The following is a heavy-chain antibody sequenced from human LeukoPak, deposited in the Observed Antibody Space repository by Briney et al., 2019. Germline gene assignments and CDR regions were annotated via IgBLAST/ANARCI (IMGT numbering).Heavy chain of an antibody. J-gene: IGHJ3*02. CDR2: ISSSSNYI. Sequence: GGSLRLSCAASGFTFSDYYMSWVRQAPGKGLEWVSSISSSSNYIYYADSVKGRFTISRDNAKNSLYLQMNSLRAEDTAVYYCARSKDAFDIWGQGTMVTVSS. V-gene: IGHV3-21*01. CDR3: ARSKDAFDI. CDR1: GFTFSDYY.